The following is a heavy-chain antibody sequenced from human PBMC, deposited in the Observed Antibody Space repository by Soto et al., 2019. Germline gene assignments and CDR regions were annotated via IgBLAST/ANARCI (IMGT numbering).Heavy chain of an antibody. Sequence: QVPLQESGPGLVKPSQTLSLTCTVSGGSINGGRYYWNWIRQHPGKGLEWIGYIYESGTSEYNPSLKSRFIISEDTSKNQFSLRLSSVTAADTAIYYCARDRGFGMDAWGQGTMVIVSS. CDR3: ARDRGFGMDA. V-gene: IGHV4-31*03. J-gene: IGHJ6*02. CDR2: IYESGTS. CDR1: GGSINGGRYY.